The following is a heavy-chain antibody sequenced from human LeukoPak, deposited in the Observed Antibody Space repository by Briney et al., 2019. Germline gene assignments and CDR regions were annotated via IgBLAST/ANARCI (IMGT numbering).Heavy chain of an antibody. J-gene: IGHJ4*02. D-gene: IGHD3-3*01. CDR1: GYIFTNYD. CDR2: TNPNSGYT. V-gene: IGHV1-8*01. CDR3: ARWSGYYSRFDY. Sequence: ASVKVSCKASGYIFTNYDINWVRQATGQGLEWMGWTNPNSGYTGYAQKFQGRVTMTRSTSISTAYMELSSLRSEDTAMYYCARWSGYYSRFDYWGQGTLVTVSS.